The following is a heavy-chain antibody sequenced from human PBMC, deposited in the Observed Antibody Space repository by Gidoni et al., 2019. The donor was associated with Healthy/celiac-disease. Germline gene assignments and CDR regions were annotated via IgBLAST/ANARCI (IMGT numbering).Heavy chain of an antibody. CDR3: ARDRYRIVGAHGRGGDFDY. D-gene: IGHD1-26*01. CDR1: GSTFTSYG. J-gene: IGHJ4*02. CDR2: ISAYNGNT. Sequence: QVQLVQSGAEVKKPGASVKVSCKASGSTFTSYGISWVRQAPGQGLEWMGWISAYNGNTNYAQKLQGRVTMTTDTSTSTAYMELRSLRSDDTAVYYCARDRYRIVGAHGRGGDFDYWGQGTLVTVSS. V-gene: IGHV1-18*01.